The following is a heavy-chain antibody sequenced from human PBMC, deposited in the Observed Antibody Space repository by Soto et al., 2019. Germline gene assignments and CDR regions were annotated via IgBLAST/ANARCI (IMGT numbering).Heavy chain of an antibody. CDR3: AKDTRYGDYVRWFDS. Sequence: EVHLLESGGGLVQPGGSLRLSCTASGFTFSSYAMTWVRQAPGRGLEGVSGITASGGRTYYADSVKGRFTISRDNSKSTLYLQMNNLRAEDTAVYYCAKDTRYGDYVRWFDSWGQGTLVTVSS. J-gene: IGHJ5*01. D-gene: IGHD4-17*01. CDR2: ITASGGRT. CDR1: GFTFSSYA. V-gene: IGHV3-23*01.